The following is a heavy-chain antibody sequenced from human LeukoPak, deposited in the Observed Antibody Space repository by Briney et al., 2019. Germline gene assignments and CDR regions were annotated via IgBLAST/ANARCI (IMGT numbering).Heavy chain of an antibody. D-gene: IGHD2-21*01. V-gene: IGHV1-69*13. Sequence: SVKVSCKXSGGTFSSYAISWVRQAPGQGLERMGGIIPIFGTANYAQKFQGRVTITADESTSTAYMELSSLRSEDTAVYYCARVKYCGGDCYSHFDYWGQGTLVTVSS. CDR3: ARVKYCGGDCYSHFDY. J-gene: IGHJ4*02. CDR2: IIPIFGTA. CDR1: GGTFSSYA.